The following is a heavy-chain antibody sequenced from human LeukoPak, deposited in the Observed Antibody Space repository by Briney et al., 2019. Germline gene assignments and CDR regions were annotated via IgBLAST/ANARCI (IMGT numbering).Heavy chain of an antibody. V-gene: IGHV1-69*04. D-gene: IGHD5-24*01. CDR2: IIPILGIA. CDR3: ARGEMATINAFNI. Sequence: SVKVSCKASGGTFSSYAISWVRQAPGQGLEWMGRIIPILGIANYAQKFQGRVTITADKSTSTAYMELSSLRSEDTAVYYCARGEMATINAFNICGQGTMVTVSS. J-gene: IGHJ3*02. CDR1: GGTFSSYA.